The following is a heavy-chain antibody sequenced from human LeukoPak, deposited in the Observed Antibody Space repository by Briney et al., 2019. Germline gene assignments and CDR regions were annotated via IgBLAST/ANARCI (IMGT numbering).Heavy chain of an antibody. V-gene: IGHV4-59*01. Sequence: SETLSLTCSVSGSSLSSYYWRWIRQPPGKGLAWVGHIYYSGSTNYNPSLKSRVTISVDTSKNQFSLNLSSVTDADTAVYFCARVSPNSNSWYYFDFWGQGTLVTVSS. CDR3: ARVSPNSNSWYYFDF. J-gene: IGHJ4*02. CDR1: GSSLSSYY. D-gene: IGHD6-13*01. CDR2: IYYSGST.